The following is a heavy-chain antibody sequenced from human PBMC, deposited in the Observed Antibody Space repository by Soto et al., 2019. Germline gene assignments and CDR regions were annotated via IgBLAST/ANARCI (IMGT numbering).Heavy chain of an antibody. V-gene: IGHV4-59*01. CDR3: ARDGYDGSGSPYPAY. J-gene: IGHJ4*02. CDR1: VGTMNEYF. Sequence: SETLSLTCSGSVGTMNEYFWSWIRQSPGKGLEWIGYIYYLGSTDYNPSLKSRVTISVDTSKRQFSLRLTSVTAADTAVYYCARDGYDGSGSPYPAYWGPGNQVTVSA. D-gene: IGHD3-10*01. CDR2: IYYLGST.